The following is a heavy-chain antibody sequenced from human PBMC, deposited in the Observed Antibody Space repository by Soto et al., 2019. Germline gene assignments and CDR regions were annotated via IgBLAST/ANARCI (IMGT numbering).Heavy chain of an antibody. Sequence: ASVKVSCKVSGYTLSELSIHWVRQAPGKGLEWMGGFDPEDTETIYAQKFQGRVTMTEDTSTDTAYMELSSLKPDDTAVYFCATDPLGWARYWGQGTLVTVS. J-gene: IGHJ4*02. V-gene: IGHV1-24*01. CDR1: GYTLSELS. CDR2: FDPEDTET. D-gene: IGHD1-26*01. CDR3: ATDPLGWARY.